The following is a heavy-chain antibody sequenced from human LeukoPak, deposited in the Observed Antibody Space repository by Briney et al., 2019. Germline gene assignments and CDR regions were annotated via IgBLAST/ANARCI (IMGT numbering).Heavy chain of an antibody. CDR1: GYTFTGYY. CDR3: ARPGYSGSYSFDC. V-gene: IGHV1-2*02. J-gene: IGHJ4*02. Sequence: ASVKVSCKASGYTFTGYYMHWVRQAPGQGLEWMGWINPNSGGTNYAQKFQGRVTMTRDTSISTAYMGLSRLRSDDTAVYYCARPGYSGSYSFDCWGQGTLVTVSS. D-gene: IGHD1-26*01. CDR2: INPNSGGT.